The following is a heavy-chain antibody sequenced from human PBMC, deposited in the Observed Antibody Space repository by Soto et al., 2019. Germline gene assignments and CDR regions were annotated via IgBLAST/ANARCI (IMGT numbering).Heavy chain of an antibody. D-gene: IGHD2-15*01. J-gene: IGHJ4*02. Sequence: QVQLQQWGAGLLKPSETLSLTCAISGGSFSGYYWSWIRQPPGKGLEWIGEINHDGITNYNPSLKSRVTISLDTSKNQFSLKRTSVTAADTAVYYCAGRYCTGGSCYRPWGQGTLVTVSS. CDR3: AGRYCTGGSCYRP. CDR2: INHDGIT. V-gene: IGHV4-34*01. CDR1: GGSFSGYY.